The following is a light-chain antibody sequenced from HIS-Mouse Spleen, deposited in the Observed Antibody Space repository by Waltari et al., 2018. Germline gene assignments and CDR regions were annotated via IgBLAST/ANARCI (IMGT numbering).Light chain of an antibody. CDR2: DVS. CDR1: SSDVGGYNY. Sequence: QSALTQPRSVSGSPGQSVTISCTGTSSDVGGYNYFSWYQQHPGKAPKLMIYDVSKRPSGVPDRFSGSKSGTTASLTISGLQAEDEADYYCCSYAGSYTFEVVFGGGTKLTVL. CDR3: CSYAGSYTFEVV. V-gene: IGLV2-11*01. J-gene: IGLJ2*01.